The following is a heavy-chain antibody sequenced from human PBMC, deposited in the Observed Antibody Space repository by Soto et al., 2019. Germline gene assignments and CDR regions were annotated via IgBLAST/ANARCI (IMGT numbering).Heavy chain of an antibody. CDR3: ATLPGYCNSTSCYYFDY. J-gene: IGHJ4*02. V-gene: IGHV3-23*01. CDR1: GFTFSSYA. D-gene: IGHD2-2*01. CDR2: ISGSGGST. Sequence: GGSLRLSCAASGFTFSSYAMSWVRQAPGKGLEWVSAISGSGGSTYYADSVKGRFTISRDNSKNTLYLQMNSLRAEDTAVYYCATLPGYCNSTSCYYFDYWGQGTLVTVSS.